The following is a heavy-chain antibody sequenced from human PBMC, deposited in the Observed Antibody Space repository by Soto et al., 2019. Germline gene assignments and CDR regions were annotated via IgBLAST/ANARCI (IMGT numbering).Heavy chain of an antibody. CDR3: ARGDSTDCSNGVCSFFYNHDMDV. Sequence: ASVKVSCKTFGYTFTGYYLHWVRQAPGQGLEWLGWINPKSGGTSTAQKFQGWVTMTTDTSISTASMELTRLTSDDTAIYYCARGDSTDCSNGVCSFFYNHDMDVWGQGTTVTVSS. D-gene: IGHD2-8*01. V-gene: IGHV1-2*04. CDR1: GYTFTGYY. J-gene: IGHJ6*02. CDR2: INPKSGGT.